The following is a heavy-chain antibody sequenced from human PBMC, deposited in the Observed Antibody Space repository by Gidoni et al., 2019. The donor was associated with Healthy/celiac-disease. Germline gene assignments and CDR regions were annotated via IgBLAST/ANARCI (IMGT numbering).Heavy chain of an antibody. Sequence: QVQLVESGGGVVQPGRSLRLSCAASGFTFSSYAMHWVRQAPGKGLEWVAVRSYDGSNKYYADSVKGRFTISRDNSKNTLYLQMNSLRAEDTAVYYCARDRENGELLPSIDYWGQGTLDTVSS. D-gene: IGHD1-26*01. CDR1: GFTFSSYA. CDR3: ARDRENGELLPSIDY. V-gene: IGHV3-30*04. CDR2: RSYDGSNK. J-gene: IGHJ4*02.